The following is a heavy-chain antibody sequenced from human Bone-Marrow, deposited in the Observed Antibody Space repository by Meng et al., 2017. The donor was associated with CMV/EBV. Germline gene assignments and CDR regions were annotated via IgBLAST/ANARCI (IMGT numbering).Heavy chain of an antibody. Sequence: GESLKISCTASGFTFGDYAMSWVRQAPGKGLEWVGFIRSKAYGGTTEYAASVKGRFTISRDDSKSIAYLQMTNLRAEDTAVYYCAKDRYGTNSEGGEYWGQGTLVTVSS. CDR3: AKDRYGTNSEGGEY. CDR2: IRSKAYGGTT. J-gene: IGHJ4*02. CDR1: GFTFGDYA. V-gene: IGHV3-49*04. D-gene: IGHD4-23*01.